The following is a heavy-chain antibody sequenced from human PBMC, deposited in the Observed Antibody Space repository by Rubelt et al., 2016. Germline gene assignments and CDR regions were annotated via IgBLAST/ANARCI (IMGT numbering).Heavy chain of an antibody. D-gene: IGHD6-6*01. CDR1: GGTFSSYA. V-gene: IGHV1-69*01. J-gene: IGHJ6*02. CDR3: ARDRPDSGMDV. Sequence: QVQLVQSGAEVKKPGSSVKVSCKASGGTFSSYAISWVRQAPGQGLEWMGGIIPIFGTATYALMFQGRVTITADESTSGAYMELSRLRSDDTAVYYWARDRPDSGMDVWGQGTTVTVSS. CDR2: IIPIFGTA.